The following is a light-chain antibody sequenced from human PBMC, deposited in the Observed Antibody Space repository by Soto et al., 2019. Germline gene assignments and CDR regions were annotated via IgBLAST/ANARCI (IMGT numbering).Light chain of an antibody. CDR3: QSYDTSLSVVV. CDR1: SSNIGAGYD. J-gene: IGLJ2*01. Sequence: QSALTQPPSVSGAPGQRVTISWTGSSSNIGAGYDVHWYQQLPGTAPKLLIFGNNNRPSGVPDRFSGSKSGTSASLAITGLQAEDEADYYCQSYDTSLSVVVIGGGTKLTVL. CDR2: GNN. V-gene: IGLV1-40*01.